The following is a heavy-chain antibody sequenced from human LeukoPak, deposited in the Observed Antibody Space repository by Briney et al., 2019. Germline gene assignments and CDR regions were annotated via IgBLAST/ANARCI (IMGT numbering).Heavy chain of an antibody. D-gene: IGHD6-13*01. CDR2: IYYSGSA. Sequence: PSETLSLTCTVSGGSISSSSYYWGWIRQPPGQGLEWIGSIYYSGSAYYNPSLKSRATISVDTSKNQFSLKLSSATAADTAVYYCARHTEQQLPYFDYWGQGTLVTVSS. V-gene: IGHV4-39*01. CDR3: ARHTEQQLPYFDY. J-gene: IGHJ4*02. CDR1: GGSISSSSYY.